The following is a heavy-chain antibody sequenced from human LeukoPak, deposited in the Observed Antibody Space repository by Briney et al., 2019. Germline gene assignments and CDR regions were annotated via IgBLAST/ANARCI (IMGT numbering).Heavy chain of an antibody. CDR1: GFTFSTYT. D-gene: IGHD4-17*01. CDR3: ARSENRYGDYGLFDY. Sequence: PGGSLRLSCAASGFTFSTYTMHWVRQAPGKGLEWVAVTSYDGSNKYYADSVKGRFTISRDNSKNTLYLQMNSLRAEDTAVHYCARSENRYGDYGLFDYWGQGTLVTVSS. CDR2: TSYDGSNK. J-gene: IGHJ4*02. V-gene: IGHV3-30-3*01.